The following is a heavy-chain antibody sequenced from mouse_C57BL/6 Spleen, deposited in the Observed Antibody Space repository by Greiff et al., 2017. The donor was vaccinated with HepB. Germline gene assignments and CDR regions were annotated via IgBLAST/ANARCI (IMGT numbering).Heavy chain of an antibody. D-gene: IGHD2-4*01. CDR1: GYTFTSYW. CDR2: IYPSDSET. J-gene: IGHJ3*01. CDR3: ARDYDYAGAY. Sequence: QVQLQQPGAELVRPGSSVKLSCKASGYTFTSYWMDWVKQRPGQGLEWIGNIYPSDSETHYNQKFKDKATLTVDKSSSTAYMQLSSLTSEDSAVYYCARDYDYAGAYWGQGTLVTVSA. V-gene: IGHV1-61*01.